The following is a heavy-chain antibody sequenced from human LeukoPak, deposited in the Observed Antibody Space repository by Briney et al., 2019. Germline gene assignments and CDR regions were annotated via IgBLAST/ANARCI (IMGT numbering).Heavy chain of an antibody. CDR1: GFTFDDYA. CDR2: ISWNSGSI. J-gene: IGHJ1*01. D-gene: IGHD6-19*01. CDR3: AKDEDVNSSRRGLWLSRFGSNNLFQH. Sequence: GRSLGLSCAASGFTFDDYAMHWVRQAPGKGLEWVSGISWNSGSIGYADSVKGRFTISRDNAKNSLYPQMNSLRAEDTALYYCAKDEDVNSSRRGLWLSRFGSNNLFQHWGQGTLVTVSS. V-gene: IGHV3-9*01.